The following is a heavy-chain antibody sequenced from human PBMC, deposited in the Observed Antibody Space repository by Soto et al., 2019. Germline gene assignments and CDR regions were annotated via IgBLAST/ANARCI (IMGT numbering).Heavy chain of an antibody. D-gene: IGHD3-22*01. CDR3: ARSGYYYDSSGYGEDYFDY. CDR2: IIPIFGTA. CDR1: GGTFSSYA. V-gene: IGHV1-69*13. J-gene: IGHJ4*02. Sequence: GASVKVSCKASGGTFSSYAISWVRQAPGQGLEWMGGIIPIFGTANYAQKLQGRVTITADESTSTAYMGLSSLRSEDTAVYYCARSGYYYDSSGYGEDYFDYWGQGTLVTVSS.